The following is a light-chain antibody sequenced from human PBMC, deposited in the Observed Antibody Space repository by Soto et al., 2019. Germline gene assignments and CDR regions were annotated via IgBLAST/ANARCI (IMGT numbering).Light chain of an antibody. Sequence: EIVMTQSPGTLSVSPGERATLSCRSSQSVSSNLAWYQQKPGQAPRLLIYGASTRATGIPARFSGSGSVTEFTLTISSLKSEDFAVYYWQQYNNWPPTFGQGTKVEIK. CDR3: QQYNNWPPT. V-gene: IGKV3-15*01. CDR1: QSVSSN. CDR2: GAS. J-gene: IGKJ1*01.